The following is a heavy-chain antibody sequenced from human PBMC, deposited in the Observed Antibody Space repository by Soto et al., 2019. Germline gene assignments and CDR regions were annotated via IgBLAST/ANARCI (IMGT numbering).Heavy chain of an antibody. V-gene: IGHV3-9*01. Sequence: EVQLVESGGGLVQPGRSLRLSCAASGFTFDDYAMHWVQQAPGRGLEWVSGISWNSDNIDYADSVKGRFTISRDNARNSLYLQVNSLRTEDTALYYCAKNRIMITFGGPIDYWGRGTLVTVSS. CDR1: GFTFDDYA. CDR3: AKNRIMITFGGPIDY. CDR2: ISWNSDNI. D-gene: IGHD3-16*01. J-gene: IGHJ4*02.